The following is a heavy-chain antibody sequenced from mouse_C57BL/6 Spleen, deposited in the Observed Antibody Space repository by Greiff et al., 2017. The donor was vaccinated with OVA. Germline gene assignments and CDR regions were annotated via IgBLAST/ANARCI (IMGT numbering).Heavy chain of an antibody. CDR1: GYTFTSYW. V-gene: IGHV1-50*01. CDR3: ALFITTVVADY. D-gene: IGHD1-1*01. Sequence: QVQLQQPGAELVKPGASVKLSCKASGYTFTSYWMQWVKQRPGQGLEWIGEIDPSDSYTNYNQKFKGKATLTVDTSSSTAYMQLSSLTSEDSAVYYCALFITTVVADYWGQGTTLTVSS. CDR2: IDPSDSYT. J-gene: IGHJ2*01.